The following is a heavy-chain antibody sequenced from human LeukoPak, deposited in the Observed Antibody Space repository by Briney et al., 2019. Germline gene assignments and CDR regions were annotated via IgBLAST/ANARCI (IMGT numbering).Heavy chain of an antibody. Sequence: PGGSLRLSCAASGFTVSSNYMSWVRQAPGKGLEWVSVIYSGGSTYYADSVKGRFTISRDNSKNTLYLQMNSLRAEDTAVYYCAKDRDDYGDFYFDYWGQGTLVTVSS. CDR3: AKDRDDYGDFYFDY. CDR2: IYSGGST. J-gene: IGHJ4*02. V-gene: IGHV3-53*01. D-gene: IGHD4-17*01. CDR1: GFTVSSNY.